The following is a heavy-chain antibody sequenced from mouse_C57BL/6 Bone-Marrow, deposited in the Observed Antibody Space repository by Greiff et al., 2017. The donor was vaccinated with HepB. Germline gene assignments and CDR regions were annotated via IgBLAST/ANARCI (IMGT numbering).Heavy chain of an antibody. CDR1: GFTFSDYY. CDR2: ISNGGGST. D-gene: IGHD2-4*01. CDR3: ARDYDYGYFDY. J-gene: IGHJ2*01. Sequence: EVKLMESGGGLVQPGGSLKLSCAASGFTFSDYYMYWVRQTPEKRLEWVAYISNGGGSTYYPDTVKGRFTISRDNAKNTLYLQMSRLKSEDTAMYYCARDYDYGYFDYWGQGTTLTVSS. V-gene: IGHV5-12*01.